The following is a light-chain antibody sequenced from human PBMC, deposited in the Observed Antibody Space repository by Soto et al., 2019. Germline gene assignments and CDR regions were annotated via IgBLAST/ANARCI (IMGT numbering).Light chain of an antibody. Sequence: EMVITQSPATLSVSPGESSPLPCMASQSITSSKLAWYQQKPGQAPRLLIYGASNRATGIPGRFSGSGSGTEFTLTISSLQSEDFAVYYCQQYDYWSRTFGQGTKVDIK. V-gene: IGKV3-15*01. CDR3: QQYDYWSRT. CDR2: GAS. J-gene: IGKJ1*01. CDR1: QSITSSK.